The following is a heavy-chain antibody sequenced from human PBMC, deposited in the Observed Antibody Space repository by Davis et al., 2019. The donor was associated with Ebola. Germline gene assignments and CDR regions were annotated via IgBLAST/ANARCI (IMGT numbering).Heavy chain of an antibody. Sequence: GESLKISCGASGFTFRNYDMHWVRQAPGKGLEWVAVISDDGSDISYGDSVKGRFTISRDNSKNTVSLQMDSLRVEDTAVYFCAKEIVPLSAAMKGFDSWGQGTLVTVSS. CDR1: GFTFRNYD. CDR3: AKEIVPLSAAMKGFDS. D-gene: IGHD2-2*01. J-gene: IGHJ4*02. V-gene: IGHV3-30*18. CDR2: ISDDGSDI.